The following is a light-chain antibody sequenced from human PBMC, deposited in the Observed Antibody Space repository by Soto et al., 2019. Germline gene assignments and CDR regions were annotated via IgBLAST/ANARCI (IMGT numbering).Light chain of an antibody. CDR1: QTISSW. Sequence: DMDITRSAESLSGDEGKSRSMTCLASQTISSWWAWYQQKPGKAPKLLIYKASTLKSGFPSRFSGSGSGTEFTLTISSLQPDDFATYYCQHYNSYSEAFGQGTKVDIK. CDR2: KAS. J-gene: IGKJ1*01. CDR3: QHYNSYSEA. V-gene: IGKV1-5*03.